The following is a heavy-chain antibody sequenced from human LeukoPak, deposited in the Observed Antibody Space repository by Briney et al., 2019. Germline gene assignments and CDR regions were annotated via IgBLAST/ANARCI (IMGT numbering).Heavy chain of an antibody. CDR1: GFTFSNYG. V-gene: IGHV3-23*01. D-gene: IGHD2-21*01. Sequence: PGGSLRLSCAASGFTFSNYGMNCVRQAPGKGLEWVSGSASTGRTYYADSVKGRFTIYRDNSKNTLYLQMNSLRAEDTAIYHCALDRAWGAYAYWGQGALVTVSS. CDR3: ALDRAWGAYAY. CDR2: SASTGRT. J-gene: IGHJ4*02.